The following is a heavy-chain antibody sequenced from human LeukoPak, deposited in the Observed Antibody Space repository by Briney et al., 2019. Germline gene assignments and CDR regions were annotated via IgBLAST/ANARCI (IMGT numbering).Heavy chain of an antibody. J-gene: IGHJ4*02. D-gene: IGHD2-15*01. CDR1: GGTFSSYA. V-gene: IGHV1-69*05. CDR3: AEGGYCSGGSCYSLSG. Sequence: SVKVSCKASGGTFSSYAISWVRQAPGQGLEWMGRIIPIFGTANYAQKFQGRVTITTDESTSTAYMELSSLRSEDTAVYYCAEGGYCSGGSCYSLSGWGQGTLVTVPS. CDR2: IIPIFGTA.